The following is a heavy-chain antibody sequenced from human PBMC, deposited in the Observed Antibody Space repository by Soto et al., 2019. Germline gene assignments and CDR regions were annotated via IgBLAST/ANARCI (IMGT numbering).Heavy chain of an antibody. CDR2: ISTDGSVT. D-gene: IGHD2-21*01. Sequence: EVQLVESGGGLVQPGGSLRLSCAASGLTFSSYWMHWVRQAPGKGLGWVSRISTDGSVTTYADSVKGRFTISRDNAKKTLYVQMNSLGAEDTAVYYCGRGPKRRGWCGVDYLGQGTLVTVSS. V-gene: IGHV3-74*01. CDR3: GRGPKRRGWCGVDY. CDR1: GLTFSSYW. J-gene: IGHJ4*02.